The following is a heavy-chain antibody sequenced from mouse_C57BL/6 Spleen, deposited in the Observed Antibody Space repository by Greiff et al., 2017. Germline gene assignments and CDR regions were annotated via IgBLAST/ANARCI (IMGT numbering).Heavy chain of an antibody. CDR2: IYPGSGKT. J-gene: IGHJ3*01. CDR1: GYTFTDYY. D-gene: IGHD1-1*01. V-gene: IGHV1-76*01. Sequence: QVQLQQSGAELVRPGASVKLSCKASGYTFTDYYINWVKQRPGQGLEWIARIYPGSGKTYYNEKFKGKATLTAEKSSSTAYMQLSSLTSEDSAVYFCARENYYGFAYWGQGTLVTVSA. CDR3: ARENYYGFAY.